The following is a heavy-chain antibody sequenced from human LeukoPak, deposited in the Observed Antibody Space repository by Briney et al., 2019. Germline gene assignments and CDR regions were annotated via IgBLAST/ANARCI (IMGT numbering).Heavy chain of an antibody. CDR1: GFTFRTYE. V-gene: IGHV3-48*03. Sequence: PGGSLRLPCAASGFTFRTYEMNWVRQAPGKGLEWDSYINTGTTIYYANSVKSRFTIYRDNAKNSPYLQMNSLRAEDTAIYYCARGLRNGGLDFDNWGQGTLVTVSS. CDR2: INTGTTI. D-gene: IGHD4-17*01. J-gene: IGHJ4*02. CDR3: ARGLRNGGLDFDN.